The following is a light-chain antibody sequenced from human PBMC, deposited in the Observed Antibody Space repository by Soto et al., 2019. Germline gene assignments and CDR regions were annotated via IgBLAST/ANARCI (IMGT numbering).Light chain of an antibody. CDR3: QQYHSYSLT. Sequence: DIQMTQSPSTLSASVGDRVTITCRASQSISSWLAWYQQKPGKAPKLLIFLASSLESGVASRFSGSGSGTEFTLTISSLQPDDFATYYCQQYHSYSLTFGGGTKVEIK. CDR1: QSISSW. V-gene: IGKV1-5*03. J-gene: IGKJ4*01. CDR2: LAS.